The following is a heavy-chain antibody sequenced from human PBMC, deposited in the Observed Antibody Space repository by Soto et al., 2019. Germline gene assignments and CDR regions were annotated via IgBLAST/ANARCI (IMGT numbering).Heavy chain of an antibody. D-gene: IGHD2-15*01. CDR3: ARDLAVVVVAASHDAFDI. CDR1: GFTFSSYA. Sequence: GGSLRLSCAASGFTFSSYAMHWVRQAPGKGLEWVAVISYDGSNKYYADSVKGRFTISRDNSKNTLYLQMNSLRAEDTAVYYCARDLAVVVVAASHDAFDIWGQGTMVTVSS. CDR2: ISYDGSNK. V-gene: IGHV3-30-3*01. J-gene: IGHJ3*02.